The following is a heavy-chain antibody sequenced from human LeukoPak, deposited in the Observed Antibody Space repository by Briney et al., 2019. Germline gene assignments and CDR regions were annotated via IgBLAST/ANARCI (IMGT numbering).Heavy chain of an antibody. V-gene: IGHV4-39*01. CDR1: GDSISNSRYY. D-gene: IGHD1-1*01. CDR2: IDYSGTT. J-gene: IGHJ4*02. CDR3: ARRISGTTLDSFDY. Sequence: SSETLSLTCTVSGDSISNSRYYWGWIRQPPGKGLEWIGSIDYSGTTYYNPSLKSRVTISVDTSKNQFSLKLHSLTAADTAIYYCARRISGTTLDSFDYWGQGTLVTVSS.